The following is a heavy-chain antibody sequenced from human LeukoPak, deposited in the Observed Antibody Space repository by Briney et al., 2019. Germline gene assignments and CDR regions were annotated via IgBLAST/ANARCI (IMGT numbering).Heavy chain of an antibody. J-gene: IGHJ4*02. V-gene: IGHV4-39*07. CDR1: GGSISSSSYY. D-gene: IGHD6-19*01. CDR3: ARGRRGIAVAGTKYDY. Sequence: SETLSLTCTVSGGSISSSSYYWGWIRQPPGKGPEWIGSIYYSGSTYFNPSLKSRVTISVDTSKNQFSLKLSSVTAADTAVYYCARGRRGIAVAGTKYDYWGQGTLVTVSS. CDR2: IYYSGST.